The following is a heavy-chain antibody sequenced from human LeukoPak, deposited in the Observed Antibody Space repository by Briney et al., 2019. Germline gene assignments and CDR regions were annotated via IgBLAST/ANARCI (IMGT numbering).Heavy chain of an antibody. Sequence: PGGSLRLSCAASGFTFSSHAMHWVRQAPGKGLEWVAVISFDGSNKYYADSVKGRFTISRDNSKNTLYLQMNSLRVEDTAEYYCARERVPSRYFDYWGQGNLVTISS. CDR2: ISFDGSNK. CDR1: GFTFSSHA. J-gene: IGHJ4*02. CDR3: ARERVPSRYFDY. V-gene: IGHV3-30-3*01.